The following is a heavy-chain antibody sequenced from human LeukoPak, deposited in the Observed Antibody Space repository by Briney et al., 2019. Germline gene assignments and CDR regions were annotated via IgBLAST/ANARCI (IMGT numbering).Heavy chain of an antibody. CDR1: GFSFRNYW. CDR3: ARDIEPAGIMWDY. D-gene: IGHD6-13*01. Sequence: GGSLRLSCAASGFSFRNYWMSWVRQAPGXGLEWVANINQDGSEKYYVDSVKGRFTISRDNAKNSLYLQMNSLRAEDTAVYYCARDIEPAGIMWDYWGQGTLVTVSS. CDR2: INQDGSEK. J-gene: IGHJ4*02. V-gene: IGHV3-7*03.